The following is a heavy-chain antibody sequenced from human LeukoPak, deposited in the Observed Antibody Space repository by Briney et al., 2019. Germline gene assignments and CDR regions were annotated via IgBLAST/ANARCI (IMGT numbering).Heavy chain of an antibody. Sequence: GRSLRLSCAASGFTFSSYAMHWVRQAPGKGLEWVAVISYDGSNKYFADSVKGRFTISRDNSKNTLYLRMNSLRAEDTAVYYCARVVGATDAFDIWGQGTMVTVSS. D-gene: IGHD1-26*01. CDR3: ARVVGATDAFDI. V-gene: IGHV3-30*01. CDR1: GFTFSSYA. CDR2: ISYDGSNK. J-gene: IGHJ3*02.